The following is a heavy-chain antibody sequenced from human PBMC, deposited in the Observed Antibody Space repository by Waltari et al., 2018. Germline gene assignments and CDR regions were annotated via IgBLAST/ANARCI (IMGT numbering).Heavy chain of an antibody. V-gene: IGHV1-46*01. CDR3: AREAAAGTRPPYYYYGMDV. D-gene: IGHD6-13*01. J-gene: IGHJ6*02. Sequence: QVQLVQSGAEVKKPGASVKVSCKASGYTFTSYYMHWVRQAPGQGLEWMGIINPSGGSTSYAQKFQGRVTMTRDTSTSTVYMELSSLRSEDTAVYYCAREAAAGTRPPYYYYGMDVWGQGTTVTVSS. CDR2: INPSGGST. CDR1: GYTFTSYY.